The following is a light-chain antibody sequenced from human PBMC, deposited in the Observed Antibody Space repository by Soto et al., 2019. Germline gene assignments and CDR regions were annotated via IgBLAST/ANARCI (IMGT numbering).Light chain of an antibody. CDR1: QTVNNY. CDR2: AAS. V-gene: IGKV1-39*01. J-gene: IGKJ1*01. Sequence: EIQMTQSPSSLSSSLGDRVTVTFRTSQTVNNYISWFRQKPGKAPNLLIYAASRLESGVPSRFSGDGYGTDFTLTISSLQPEDFATYFCHQSYSTPLTFGQGTKVDIK. CDR3: HQSYSTPLT.